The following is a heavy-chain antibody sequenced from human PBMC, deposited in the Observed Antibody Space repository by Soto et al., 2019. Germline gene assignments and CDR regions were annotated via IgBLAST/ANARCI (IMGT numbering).Heavy chain of an antibody. D-gene: IGHD2-2*01. J-gene: IGHJ3*01. CDR2: IYWDDDQ. CDR3: AHAYGGTSWPNDVFDV. CDR1: GFSLSADGVG. Sequence: QITLKESGPTLVKPTQTLTLTCTFSGFSLSADGVGVGWIHQPPGKALEWLALIYWDDDQRYSPSLKTRLTITQDTSKNHVVLTMTNMDPVDTATYYCAHAYGGTSWPNDVFDVWGQGTVVTVSS. V-gene: IGHV2-5*02.